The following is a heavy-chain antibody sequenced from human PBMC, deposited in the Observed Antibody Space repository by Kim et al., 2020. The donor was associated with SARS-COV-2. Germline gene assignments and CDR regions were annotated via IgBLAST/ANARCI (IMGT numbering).Heavy chain of an antibody. D-gene: IGHD2-15*01. V-gene: IGHV3-23*01. J-gene: IGHJ3*02. Sequence: GGSLRLSCAASGFTFSSFAMNWVRQAPGKGLEWVSGISGSGGSTYSADSVKGRFTFSRANSKNTLYLQLNSLRAEDTDLYYCSKDSYWDNSGAGAFDIW. CDR1: GFTFSSFA. CDR3: SKDSYWDNSGAGAFDI. CDR2: ISGSGGST.